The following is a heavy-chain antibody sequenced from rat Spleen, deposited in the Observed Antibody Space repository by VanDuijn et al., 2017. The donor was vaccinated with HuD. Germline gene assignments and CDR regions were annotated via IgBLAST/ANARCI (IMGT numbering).Heavy chain of an antibody. V-gene: IGHV5-25*01. J-gene: IGHJ2*01. CDR1: GFTFSNYY. CDR3: ARRHYGYTDYFDY. Sequence: EVQLVESGGGLVQPGRSMKLSCAASGFTFSNYYMAWVRQAPTKGLEWVATISYGDSYGHSGTYYRDSVKGRFTISRDNAKSTLSLQMDSLRSEDTATYYCARRHYGYTDYFDYWGQGVMVTVSS. D-gene: IGHD1-9*01. CDR2: ISYGDSYGHSGT.